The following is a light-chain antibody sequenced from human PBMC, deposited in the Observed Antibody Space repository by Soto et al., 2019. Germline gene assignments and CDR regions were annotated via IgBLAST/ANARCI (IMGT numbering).Light chain of an antibody. Sequence: DIVMTQTPLSSPVTLGQPASISCRSSQSLEPSDGNTYLSWLQQRPVQPPRLLICKISDRFSGVPDRFSGSGAGTAFTLKISRVEAEDVGVYYCMQATQFPITFGQGTRLELK. CDR3: MQATQFPIT. J-gene: IGKJ5*01. CDR1: QSLEPSDGNTY. CDR2: KIS. V-gene: IGKV2-24*01.